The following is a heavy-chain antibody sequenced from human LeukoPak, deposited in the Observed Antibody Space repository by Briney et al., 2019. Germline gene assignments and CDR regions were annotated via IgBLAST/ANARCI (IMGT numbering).Heavy chain of an antibody. Sequence: SETLSLTCTVSGDSITGSSYYWGWIRQPPGKGLEWIGSMFDSGSTYSNPSLKSRVTISVDTSKNQFSLKLSSGTAADTAVYYCARHYYDSTGYYYFDYWGQGTLVTVSS. V-gene: IGHV4-39*01. CDR1: GDSITGSSYY. D-gene: IGHD3-22*01. CDR3: ARHYYDSTGYYYFDY. CDR2: MFDSGST. J-gene: IGHJ4*02.